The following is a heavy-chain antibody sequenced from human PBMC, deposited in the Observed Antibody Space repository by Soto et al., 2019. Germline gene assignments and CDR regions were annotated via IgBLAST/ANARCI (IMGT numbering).Heavy chain of an antibody. V-gene: IGHV3-53*01. CDR1: GFTASSNY. J-gene: IGHJ3*02. CDR2: IYRVGTT. Sequence: EVQLVESGGGSIQPGGSLRLSCAASGFTASSNYMAWVRRAPGKGLEWVSVIYRVGTTQYADSVKGRFTISRDNAKDTLYLQLKGLRAEDTAVYYCARGDFGDGHTYNHAFDMWGQGTKVSVSS. CDR3: ARGDFGDGHTYNHAFDM. D-gene: IGHD1-1*01.